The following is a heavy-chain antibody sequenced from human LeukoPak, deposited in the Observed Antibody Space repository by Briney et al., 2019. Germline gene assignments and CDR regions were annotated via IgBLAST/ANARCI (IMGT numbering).Heavy chain of an antibody. D-gene: IGHD5-18*01. V-gene: IGHV3-23*01. CDR1: GFTFSTYS. J-gene: IGHJ3*02. CDR3: ARPDTAMVTGAFDI. Sequence: GGSLRLSCAASGFTFSTYSMNWFRQAPGKGLEWVSAISGSGGGTYYADSVKGRFTISRDNSKNTLYLQMNSLRAEDTAVYYCARPDTAMVTGAFDIWGQGTMVTVSS. CDR2: ISGSGGGT.